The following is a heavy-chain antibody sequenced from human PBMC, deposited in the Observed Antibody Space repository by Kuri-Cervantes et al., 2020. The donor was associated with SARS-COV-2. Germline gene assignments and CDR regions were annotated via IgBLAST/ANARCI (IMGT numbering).Heavy chain of an antibody. Sequence: SETLSLTCSVSGYSINTGYHWGWARQPPGKGLEWIGEINHSGSTNYNPSLKSRVTISVDTSKNQFSLKLSSVTAADTAVYYCARDRSYGDQQGFDPWGQGTLVTVSS. D-gene: IGHD5-18*01. CDR1: GYSINTGYH. CDR3: ARDRSYGDQQGFDP. V-gene: IGHV4-38-2*02. J-gene: IGHJ5*02. CDR2: INHSGST.